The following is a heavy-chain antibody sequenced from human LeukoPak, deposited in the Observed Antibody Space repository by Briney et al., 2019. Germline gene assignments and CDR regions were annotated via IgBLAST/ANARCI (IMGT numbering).Heavy chain of an antibody. J-gene: IGHJ5*02. CDR2: ISSSSSTI. CDR1: RFTFSSYS. V-gene: IGHV3-48*02. Sequence: PGGSLRLSCAASRFTFSSYSMNWVRQAPGKGLEWVSYISSSSSTIYYADSVKGRFTISRDNAKNSLYLQMNSLRDEDTAVYYCARDSGLTIFGVVIRGTNWFDPWGQGTLVTVSS. D-gene: IGHD3-3*01. CDR3: ARDSGLTIFGVVIRGTNWFDP.